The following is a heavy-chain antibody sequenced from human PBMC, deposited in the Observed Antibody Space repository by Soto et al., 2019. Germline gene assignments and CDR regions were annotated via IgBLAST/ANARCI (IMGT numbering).Heavy chain of an antibody. J-gene: IGHJ4*02. CDR1: GFTFSSYS. CDR3: ARNPGPGTKGYFDY. Sequence: GGSLRLSCAASGFTFSSYSMNWVRQAPGKGLEWVSSISSSSSYIYYADSVKGRFTISRDNAKNSLYLQMNSLRAEDTAVYYCARNPGPGTKGYFDYWGQGTLVTVSS. CDR2: ISSSSSYI. V-gene: IGHV3-21*01. D-gene: IGHD1-1*01.